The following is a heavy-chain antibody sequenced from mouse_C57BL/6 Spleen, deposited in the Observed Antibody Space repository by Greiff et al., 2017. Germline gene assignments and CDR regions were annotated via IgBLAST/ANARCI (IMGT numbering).Heavy chain of an antibody. CDR3: ARSRGYGSSFSYFDV. J-gene: IGHJ1*03. D-gene: IGHD1-1*01. CDR2: IYPGDGDT. CDR1: GYAFSSSW. V-gene: IGHV1-82*01. Sequence: VQLQQSGPELVKPGASVKISCKASGYAFSSSWMNWVKQRPGKGLEWIGRIYPGDGDTNYNGKFKGKATLTADKSSSTAYMQLSSLTSEDSAVYFCARSRGYGSSFSYFDVWGTGTTVTVSS.